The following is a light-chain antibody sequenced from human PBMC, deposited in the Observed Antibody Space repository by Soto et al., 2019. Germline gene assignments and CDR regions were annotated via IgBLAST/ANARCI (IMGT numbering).Light chain of an antibody. J-gene: IGKJ1*01. Sequence: EIVLTQSPGTLSLSPGERATLSCRASQSVSSTYLAWYQQKPGQAPRLLIYGASSRATGIPDRFSGSGSGTHFTLTISRLEPEDFAVYYCQHYGSSRWTFGQGTRVDI. CDR1: QSVSSTY. CDR2: GAS. CDR3: QHYGSSRWT. V-gene: IGKV3-20*01.